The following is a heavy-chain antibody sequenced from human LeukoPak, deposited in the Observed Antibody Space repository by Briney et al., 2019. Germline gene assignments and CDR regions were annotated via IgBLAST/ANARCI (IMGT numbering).Heavy chain of an antibody. V-gene: IGHV3-23*01. J-gene: IGHJ4*02. D-gene: IGHD2-21*01. CDR3: AKVMYSRATTFGDFDD. CDR1: GFTFCSYD. CDR2: ISGSGGST. Sequence: GGSLRLSCAASGFTFCSYDMRWVPQAPGQGLEWVSAISGSGGSTYYADSVKGRFTISRDNSKNTLYLQMNSLRAEDTAVYYGAKVMYSRATTFGDFDDWGQGTLVTVSS.